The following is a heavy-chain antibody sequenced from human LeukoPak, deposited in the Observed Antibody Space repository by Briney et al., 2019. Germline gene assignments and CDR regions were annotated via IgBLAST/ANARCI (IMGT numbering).Heavy chain of an antibody. Sequence: GGSLRLSCAASGFTFSNYWMTWVRQAPGKGLEWVANIKQDGSEKYYVDSVKGRFTISRDNAKNSLYLQMNSLRAEDTAVYYCAREGYSSGWPFDYWGQGTLVTVSS. CDR3: AREGYSSGWPFDY. V-gene: IGHV3-7*01. CDR1: GFTFSNYW. J-gene: IGHJ4*02. CDR2: IKQDGSEK. D-gene: IGHD6-19*01.